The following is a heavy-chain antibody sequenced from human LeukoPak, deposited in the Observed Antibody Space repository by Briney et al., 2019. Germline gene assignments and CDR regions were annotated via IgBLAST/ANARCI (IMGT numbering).Heavy chain of an antibody. J-gene: IGHJ4*02. D-gene: IGHD4-17*01. CDR3: ARADGDYANIDY. CDR1: GGTFISSA. Sequence: SVKVSCKASGGTFISSAISWVRQAPCQGREWMGGIIPIFKTSNYAQKFQGRVTITADESASAAYMELNSLRSDDTAVYYCARADGDYANIDYWGQGTLVTVSS. V-gene: IGHV1-69*13. CDR2: IIPIFKTS.